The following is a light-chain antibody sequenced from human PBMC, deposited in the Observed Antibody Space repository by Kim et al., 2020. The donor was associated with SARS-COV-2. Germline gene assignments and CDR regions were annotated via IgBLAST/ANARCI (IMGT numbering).Light chain of an antibody. Sequence: ASVGDSVTITCRTSQNISNYLNWYQQKPGKAPKLLIFTASSLQSGVPSRFSGRASGTDFTLTITSLQPEDFATYYCQQSYVTPRTFGQGTKVEVK. CDR1: QNISNY. CDR3: QQSYVTPRT. J-gene: IGKJ1*01. CDR2: TAS. V-gene: IGKV1-39*01.